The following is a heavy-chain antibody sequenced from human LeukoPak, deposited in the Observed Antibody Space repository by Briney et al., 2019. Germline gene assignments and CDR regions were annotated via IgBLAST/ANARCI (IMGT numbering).Heavy chain of an antibody. CDR2: INPNSGGT. J-gene: IGHJ5*02. CDR1: GYTFTGYY. Sequence: ASVKVSCKASGYTFTGYYMHWVRQAPGRGLEWMGWINPNSGGTNYAQKFQGRVTMTRDTSISTAYMELSRLRSDDTAVYYCARNLKYTYNWFDPWGQGTLVTVSS. V-gene: IGHV1-2*02. D-gene: IGHD2-2*02. CDR3: ARNLKYTYNWFDP.